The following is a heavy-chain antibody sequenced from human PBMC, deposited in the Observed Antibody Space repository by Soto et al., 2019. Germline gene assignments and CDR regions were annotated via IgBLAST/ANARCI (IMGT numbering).Heavy chain of an antibody. V-gene: IGHV4-34*01. D-gene: IGHD3-10*01. CDR3: ARGPNSYYYGSGRRY. J-gene: IGHJ4*02. CDR1: GGSFSGYY. Sequence: SETLSLTCAVYGGSFSGYYWSWIRRPPGKGLEWIGEINHSGSTNYNPSLKSRVTISVDTSKNQFSLKLSSVTAADTAVYYCARGPNSYYYGSGRRYWGQGTLVTVSS. CDR2: INHSGST.